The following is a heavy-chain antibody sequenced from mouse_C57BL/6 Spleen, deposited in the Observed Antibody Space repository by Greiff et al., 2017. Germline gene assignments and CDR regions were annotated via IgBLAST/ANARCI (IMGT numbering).Heavy chain of an antibody. D-gene: IGHD4-1*01. V-gene: IGHV1-81*01. J-gene: IGHJ2*01. Sequence: QVQLQQSGAELARPGASVKLSCKASGYTFTSYGISWVKQRTGQGLEWIGEIYPRSGNTSYNEKFKGKATLTAAKSSSTAYMELRSLTSEDAAVYFCARLGSPFDYGGQGTTLTVSS. CDR3: ARLGSPFDY. CDR2: IYPRSGNT. CDR1: GYTFTSYG.